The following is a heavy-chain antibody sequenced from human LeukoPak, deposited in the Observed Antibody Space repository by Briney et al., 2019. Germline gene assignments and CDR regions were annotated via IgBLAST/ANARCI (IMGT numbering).Heavy chain of an antibody. CDR2: INPSGGST. V-gene: IGHV1-46*01. CDR1: GYTFTSYY. CDR3: ARTVAGLFDY. D-gene: IGHD6-19*01. J-gene: IGHJ4*02. Sequence: ASVKVSCKASGYTFTSYYMHWVRQAPGQGLEWMGIINPSGGSTSYAQKFQGRVTTTRDTSASTAYMELSSLRSEDTAVYYCARTVAGLFDYWGQGTLVTVSS.